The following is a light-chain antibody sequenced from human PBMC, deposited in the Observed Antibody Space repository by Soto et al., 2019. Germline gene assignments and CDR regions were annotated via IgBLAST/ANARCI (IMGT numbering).Light chain of an antibody. V-gene: IGKV1-6*02. CDR1: QGIGND. CDR3: LQDHNYPLT. J-gene: IGKJ4*01. Sequence: AIQMAQSPSSLSASVGDRVTITCRASQGIGNDVGWFQQKPGKAPKLLIYAAATLQSGVPSRFSGSRSGTDFTLTNSSLQPEDFATYYCLQDHNYPLTFGGGTKVEIK. CDR2: AAA.